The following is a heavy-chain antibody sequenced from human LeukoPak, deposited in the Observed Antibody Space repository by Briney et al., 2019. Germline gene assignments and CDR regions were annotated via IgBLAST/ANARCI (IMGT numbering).Heavy chain of an antibody. J-gene: IGHJ4*02. D-gene: IGHD5-24*01. CDR1: GGTFSSYA. CDR2: IIPIFGTA. V-gene: IGHV1-69*13. CDR3: ARWGTGDGYFFTYYFDY. Sequence: GASVKVSCKASGGTFSSYAISWVRQAPGQGLEWMGGIIPIFGTANYAQKFQGGVTITADESTSTAYMELSSLRSEDTAVYYCARWGTGDGYFFTYYFDYWGQGTLVTVSS.